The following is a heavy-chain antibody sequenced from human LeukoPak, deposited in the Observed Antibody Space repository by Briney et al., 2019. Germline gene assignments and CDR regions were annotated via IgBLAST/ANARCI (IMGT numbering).Heavy chain of an antibody. CDR1: GFTFSSYG. Sequence: GGSLRPSCAASGFTFSSYGMHWVRQAPGKGLEWVAVISYDGNNKYYADSVKGRFTISRDNSKNTLYLQMNSLRAEDTAVYYCAKPPAPYCSSTSCKSRDWFDPWGQGTLVTVSS. D-gene: IGHD2-2*01. J-gene: IGHJ5*02. CDR2: ISYDGNNK. CDR3: AKPPAPYCSSTSCKSRDWFDP. V-gene: IGHV3-30*18.